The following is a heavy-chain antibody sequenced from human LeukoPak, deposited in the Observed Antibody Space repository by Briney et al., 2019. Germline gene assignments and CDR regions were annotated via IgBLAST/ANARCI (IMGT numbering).Heavy chain of an antibody. CDR1: GFNFNNYW. D-gene: IGHD4-17*01. V-gene: IGHV3-30*18. J-gene: IGHJ6*02. Sequence: PGGSLRLSCAASGFNFNNYWMSWLRQAPGKGLEWVAVISYDGSNKYYADSVKGRFTISRDNSKNTLYLQMNSLRAEDTAVYYCAKHDYGDYGSYYYYGMDVWGQGTTVTVSS. CDR3: AKHDYGDYGSYYYYGMDV. CDR2: ISYDGSNK.